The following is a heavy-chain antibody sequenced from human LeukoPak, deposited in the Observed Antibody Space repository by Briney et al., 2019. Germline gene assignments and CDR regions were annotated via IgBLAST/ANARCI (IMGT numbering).Heavy chain of an antibody. V-gene: IGHV4-34*01. CDR2: INHSGST. Sequence: SETLSLTCAVYGGSFSGYYWSWIRQPPGKGLEWIGEINHSGSTNYNPSLKSRVTISVDTSKDQFSLKLSSVTAADTAVYYCARSAQRGYSYGPYYFDYWGQGTLVTVSS. D-gene: IGHD5-18*01. J-gene: IGHJ4*02. CDR3: ARSAQRGYSYGPYYFDY. CDR1: GGSFSGYY.